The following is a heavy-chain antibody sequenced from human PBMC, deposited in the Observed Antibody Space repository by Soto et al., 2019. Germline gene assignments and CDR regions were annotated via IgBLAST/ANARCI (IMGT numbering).Heavy chain of an antibody. D-gene: IGHD2-15*01. Sequence: GGSLGLSCAASGFTFSNYGMHWVRQAPGKGLEWVAIIWYDGSNKYYTDSVEGRFTISRDNSKNTVYLQMNSLRAEDTAVYYCARVLTGPDGLDYWGQGTLVTVSS. V-gene: IGHV3-33*01. CDR3: ARVLTGPDGLDY. J-gene: IGHJ4*02. CDR2: IWYDGSNK. CDR1: GFTFSNYG.